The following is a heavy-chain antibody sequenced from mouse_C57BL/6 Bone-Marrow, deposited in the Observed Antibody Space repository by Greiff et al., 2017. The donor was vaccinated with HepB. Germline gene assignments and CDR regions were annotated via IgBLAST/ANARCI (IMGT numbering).Heavy chain of an antibody. CDR2: IYPGSGST. D-gene: IGHD2-14*01. V-gene: IGHV1-55*01. CDR1: GYTFTSYW. Sequence: QVQLQQSGAELVKPGASVKMSCKASGYTFTSYWITWVKQRPGQGLEWIGDIYPGSGSTNYNEKFKSKATLTVDTSSSTAYMQLSSLTSEDSAVYYCASGYEDYYAMDYWGQGTSVTVSS. CDR3: ASGYEDYYAMDY. J-gene: IGHJ4*01.